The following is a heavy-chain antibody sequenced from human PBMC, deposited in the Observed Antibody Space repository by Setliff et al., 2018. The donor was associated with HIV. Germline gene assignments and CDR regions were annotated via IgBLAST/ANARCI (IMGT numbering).Heavy chain of an antibody. Sequence: SVKVSCKASGGTFSSYAISWVRQAPGQGLEWMGGSIPMYGTSNYAQKFQGRVTITTDESTSTAYMELSSLRSEDTAVYYCARGYCSGGSCYGTYYYYGMDVWGQGTTVTVSS. CDR1: GGTFSSYA. CDR2: SIPMYGTS. CDR3: ARGYCSGGSCYGTYYYYGMDV. V-gene: IGHV1-69*05. J-gene: IGHJ6*02. D-gene: IGHD2-15*01.